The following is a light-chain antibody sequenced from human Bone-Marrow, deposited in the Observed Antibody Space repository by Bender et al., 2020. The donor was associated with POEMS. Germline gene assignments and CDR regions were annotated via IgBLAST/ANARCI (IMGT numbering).Light chain of an antibody. CDR1: NSNIVTNA. V-gene: IGLV1-44*01. CDR3: AAWDAGLSGGV. CDR2: SDN. J-gene: IGLJ3*02. Sequence: QSVLTQPPSASGTPGQRVTISCSGSNSNIVTNAVNWYQQFPGTAPKLLSYSDNQRPSGVPDRFYAFKSGTSASLTSSGLQSEDEADYYWAAWDAGLSGGVFGGGTKLTVL.